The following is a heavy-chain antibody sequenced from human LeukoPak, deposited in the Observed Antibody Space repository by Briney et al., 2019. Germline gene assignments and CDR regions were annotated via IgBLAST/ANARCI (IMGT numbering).Heavy chain of an antibody. V-gene: IGHV4-59*01. J-gene: IGHJ2*01. D-gene: IGHD6-13*01. CDR3: ARGEPRIARPGAPPFDL. Sequence: SETLSLTCSVSGGSISSYYWQWIRQPPGNRLEWIGYVYYSGSTDYNPSLKSRVTISVDTSKNQFSLRLTSVTAADTAVYYCARGEPRIARPGAPPFDLWGRGTLVTVSS. CDR2: VYYSGST. CDR1: GGSISSYY.